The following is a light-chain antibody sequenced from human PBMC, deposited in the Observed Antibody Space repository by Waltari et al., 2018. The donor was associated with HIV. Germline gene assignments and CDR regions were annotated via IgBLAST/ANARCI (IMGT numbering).Light chain of an antibody. CDR3: VAWDDSLSGYV. Sequence: TISCPGSSSNVGSKPVYWFQQVSGTAPKLLIYRDYQRRSGIPDRFSGSKSGASASLTISGLRSEDEADYYCVAWDDSLSGYVFGTGTKVSVL. J-gene: IGLJ1*01. CDR1: SSNVGSKP. CDR2: RDY. V-gene: IGLV1-47*01.